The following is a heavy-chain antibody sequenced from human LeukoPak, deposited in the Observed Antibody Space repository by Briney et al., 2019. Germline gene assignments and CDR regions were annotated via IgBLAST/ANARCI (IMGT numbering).Heavy chain of an antibody. D-gene: IGHD6-19*01. V-gene: IGHV1-2*02. CDR1: GYTFTAYF. J-gene: IGHJ6*02. CDR3: ARVVAAQPSKYSYGMDV. CDR2: INPNTGGT. Sequence: ASVKVSCKASGYTFTAYFTHWVRQAPGQGLEWMGWINPNTGGTMYAQNLQGRVTMTRDTSISTAYMEVSSLRSDDTAVYYCARVVAAQPSKYSYGMDVWGQGTTVTVSS.